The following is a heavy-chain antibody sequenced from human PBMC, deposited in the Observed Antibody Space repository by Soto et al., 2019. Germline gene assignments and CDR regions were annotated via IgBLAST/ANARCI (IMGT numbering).Heavy chain of an antibody. CDR3: ARDLMQIVVVINRYYYGMDV. CDR2: INPNSGGT. J-gene: IGHJ6*02. Sequence: ASVKVSCKASGYTFTGYYMHWVRQAPGQGLEWMGWINPNSGGTNYAQKFQGRVTMTRDTSISTAYMELSRLRSDDTAVYYCARDLMQIVVVINRYYYGMDVWGQGTTVTVS. D-gene: IGHD3-22*01. CDR1: GYTFTGYY. V-gene: IGHV1-2*02.